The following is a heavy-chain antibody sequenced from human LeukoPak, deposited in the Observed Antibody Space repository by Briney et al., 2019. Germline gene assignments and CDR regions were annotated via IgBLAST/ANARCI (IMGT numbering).Heavy chain of an antibody. Sequence: ASVKVSCKASGYTFTGYYMHWVRQAPGQGLEWMGWINPNSGGTNYAQKFQGRVTITRDTSISTAYMELSRLRSDDTAVYYCARGDYYYYYYMDVWGKGTTVTVSS. CDR1: GYTFTGYY. V-gene: IGHV1-2*02. CDR3: ARGDYYYYYYMDV. CDR2: INPNSGGT. J-gene: IGHJ6*03.